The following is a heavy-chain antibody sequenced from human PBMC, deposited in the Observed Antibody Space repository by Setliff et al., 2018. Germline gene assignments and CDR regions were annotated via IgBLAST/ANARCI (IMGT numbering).Heavy chain of an antibody. CDR1: GYSISSGYY. J-gene: IGHJ6*02. D-gene: IGHD3-3*01. V-gene: IGHV4-38-2*02. CDR3: VRDRSIYNIWSGDNTGYYGMDV. CDR2: INYSGTT. Sequence: PSETLSLTCTVSGYSISSGYYWGWVRQSPGRGLEWIGSINYSGTTHYNPSLKGRGTMSVDTSKSQFSLRLSSVTAADTAVYHCVRDRSIYNIWSGDNTGYYGMDVWGQGTTVTVSS.